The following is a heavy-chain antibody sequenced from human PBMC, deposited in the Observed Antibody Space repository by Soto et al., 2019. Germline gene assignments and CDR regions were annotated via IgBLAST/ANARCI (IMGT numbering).Heavy chain of an antibody. CDR1: GGSISGYY. J-gene: IGHJ4*02. V-gene: IGHV4-59*01. CDR2: IHSSGST. D-gene: IGHD6-13*01. Sequence: VQLQESGPGLVKPSETLSLTCTVSGGSISGYYWSWIRQSPGKGLGWIGYIHSSGSTNYNPSLKSRVTRAVDTSMNQRALKLSAVTAADTAVYYCARGSAAGTKSPFDYWGQGTLVTVSS. CDR3: ARGSAAGTKSPFDY.